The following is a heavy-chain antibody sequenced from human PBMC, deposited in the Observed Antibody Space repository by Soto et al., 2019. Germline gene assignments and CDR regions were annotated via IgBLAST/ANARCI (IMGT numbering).Heavy chain of an antibody. CDR2: INHSGST. Sequence: QVQLQQWGAGLLKPSETLSLTCAVYGGSFSGYYWSWIRQPPGKGLEWSGEINHSGSTNYNPSLKSRVTISVDTSRNPFSLKLSSVTAADTAVYHCARGRMVRGVLANWGQGTLVTVSS. D-gene: IGHD3-10*01. CDR3: ARGRMVRGVLAN. J-gene: IGHJ4*02. CDR1: GGSFSGYY. V-gene: IGHV4-34*01.